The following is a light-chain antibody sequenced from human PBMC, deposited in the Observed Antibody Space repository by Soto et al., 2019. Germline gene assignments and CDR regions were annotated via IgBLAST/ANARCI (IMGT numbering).Light chain of an antibody. CDR3: QQSYSSPPT. CDR1: QSISNH. J-gene: IGKJ1*01. Sequence: DIQMNQSPSSLSASVEDRVIITCRASQSISNHLNWYQQKPGKAPKLLIFAASSLQSGVPSRFSGSRSGPDFTLTISSLQPEDFATYYCQQSYSSPPTFGQGTK. CDR2: AAS. V-gene: IGKV1-39*01.